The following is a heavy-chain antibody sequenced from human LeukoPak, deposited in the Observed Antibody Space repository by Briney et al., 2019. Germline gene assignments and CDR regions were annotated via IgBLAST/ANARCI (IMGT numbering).Heavy chain of an antibody. CDR1: GFTFSAYA. D-gene: IGHD3-3*02. CDR3: VRGSVSKYRFFDN. J-gene: IGHJ4*02. CDR2: ISSDGSIK. V-gene: IGHV3-30*04. Sequence: RGSLSLSCAASGFTFSAYAMRWVRQAPGKGREWVAVISSDGSIKYYADSVKGRFTISRDNSENTMWLQMGSQRAEDTAVYYCVRGSVSKYRFFDNWGQGILGTVSS.